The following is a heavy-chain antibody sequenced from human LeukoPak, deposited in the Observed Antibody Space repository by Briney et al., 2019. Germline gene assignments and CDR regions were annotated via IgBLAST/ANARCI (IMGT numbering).Heavy chain of an antibody. V-gene: IGHV3-23*01. CDR2: ITDSGDTT. Sequence: PGGSLRLSCAASGFTFSSYAMTWVRQAPGKGLQWVSTITDSGDTTYYADSVKGRFTISRDNSKNTLYLQMNSLRAEDTAVYYCARDGNYYGSGSYSWGQGTLVTVSS. D-gene: IGHD3-10*01. J-gene: IGHJ4*02. CDR3: ARDGNYYGSGSYS. CDR1: GFTFSSYA.